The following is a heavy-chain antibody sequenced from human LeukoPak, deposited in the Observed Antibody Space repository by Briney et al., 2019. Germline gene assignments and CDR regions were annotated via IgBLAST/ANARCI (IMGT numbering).Heavy chain of an antibody. D-gene: IGHD3-16*01. CDR1: GDSVSSTRYY. V-gene: IGHV4-39*01. J-gene: IGHJ5*02. Sequence: SETLSLTCTVSGDSVSSTRYYWGWIRQPPGKGLEWIGSIYYSGTTYYNPSLKSRVTILLDMSKNQFSLRLTSVTAADTAVYYCARYSYGGEDWFDPWGQGTLVTVPS. CDR3: ARYSYGGEDWFDP. CDR2: IYYSGTT.